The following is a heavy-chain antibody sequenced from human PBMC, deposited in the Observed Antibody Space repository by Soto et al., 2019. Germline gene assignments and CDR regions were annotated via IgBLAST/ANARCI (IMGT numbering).Heavy chain of an antibody. V-gene: IGHV3-13*01. CDR1: GFTFSSYD. D-gene: IGHD3-3*01. CDR3: ARTRSIFGVVLDAFDI. J-gene: IGHJ3*02. Sequence: GGSLRLSCAASGFTFSSYDMHWVRQATGKGLEWVSAIGTAGDTYYPGSVKGRFTISRENAKNSLYLQMNSLRAGDTAVYYCARTRSIFGVVLDAFDIWGQGTMVTVSS. CDR2: IGTAGDT.